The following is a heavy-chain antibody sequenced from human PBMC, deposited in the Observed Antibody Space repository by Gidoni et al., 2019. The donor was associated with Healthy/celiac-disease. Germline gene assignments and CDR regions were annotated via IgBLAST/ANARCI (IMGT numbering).Heavy chain of an antibody. J-gene: IGHJ6*02. D-gene: IGHD5-18*01. V-gene: IGHV4-59*01. CDR2: IYYSGST. CDR3: ARAPGTYSYGYSDYYYYGMDV. CDR1: GGSISSYY. Sequence: QVQLQESGPGLVKPSETLSLTCTVSGGSISSYYWSWIRQPPGKGLEWIGYIYYSGSTNYNPSLKSRVTISVDTSKNQFSLKLSSVTAADTAVYYCARAPGTYSYGYSDYYYYGMDVWGQGTTVTVSS.